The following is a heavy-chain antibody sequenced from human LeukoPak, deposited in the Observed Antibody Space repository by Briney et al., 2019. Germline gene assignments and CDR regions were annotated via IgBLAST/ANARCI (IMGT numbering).Heavy chain of an antibody. Sequence: GESLKISCKGSGYSFTTYWIGWVRQMPGKGLECLGVIYPGDSDTRYSPSFQGQVTISADKSISTAYLQWSSLKASDTAMYYCARQPKMTTVTTTDYWGQGTLVTVSS. V-gene: IGHV5-51*01. CDR3: ARQPKMTTVTTTDY. CDR2: IYPGDSDT. D-gene: IGHD4-4*01. J-gene: IGHJ4*02. CDR1: GYSFTTYW.